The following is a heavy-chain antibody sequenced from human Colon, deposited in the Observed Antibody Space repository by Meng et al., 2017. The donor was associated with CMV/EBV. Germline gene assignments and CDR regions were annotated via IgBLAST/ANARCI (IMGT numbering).Heavy chain of an antibody. CDR3: ARQLSTVRVRGEGYDY. D-gene: IGHD3-10*01. CDR1: GYSIRNAYF. Sequence: ESLKISCTVSGYSIRNAYFWGWIRQPPGKGLEWIGMIYQSGIAYYNPSLKSRVTISVDTSKNQFSLKLSSVSAADTAVYYCARQLSTVRVRGEGYDYWGQGTLVTVSS. V-gene: IGHV4-38-2*02. CDR2: IYQSGIA. J-gene: IGHJ4*02.